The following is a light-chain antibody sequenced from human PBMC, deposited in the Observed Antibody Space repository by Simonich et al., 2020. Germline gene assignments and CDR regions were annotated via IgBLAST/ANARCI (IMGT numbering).Light chain of an antibody. CDR3: VLYMGSGNWV. Sequence: QTVVTQEPSFSVSPGGTVTLTCGLSSGSVSTSYYPSWYQQTPGPGPRKLHHRTNHRPSGGPGRFSGSIPGNKAALTHTGAQADDESDYYCVLYMGSGNWVFGGGTKLTVL. CDR2: RTN. J-gene: IGLJ3*02. CDR1: SGSVSTSYY. V-gene: IGLV8-61*01.